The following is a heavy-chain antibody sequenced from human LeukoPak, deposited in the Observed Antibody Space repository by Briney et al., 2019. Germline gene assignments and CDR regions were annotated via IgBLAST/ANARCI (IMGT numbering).Heavy chain of an antibody. J-gene: IGHJ4*02. V-gene: IGHV3-53*01. D-gene: IGHD4/OR15-4a*01. CDR3: ARRAGAYSHPYDY. CDR2: IYSDNA. Sequence: GGSLRLSCTVSGFTVSSNSMSWVRQAPGKGLEWVSFIYSDNAHYSDSVKGRFTISRDNSKNTLYLQMNSLRAEDTAVYYCARRAGAYSHPYDYWGQGTLVTVSS. CDR1: GFTVSSNS.